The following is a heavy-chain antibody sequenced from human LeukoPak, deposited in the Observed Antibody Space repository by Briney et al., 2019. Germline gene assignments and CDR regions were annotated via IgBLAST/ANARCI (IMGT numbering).Heavy chain of an antibody. CDR2: IYSGGST. CDR1: GFTVSGNY. D-gene: IGHD6-19*01. Sequence: GGSLRLSCAASGFTVSGNYMIWVRQAPGKGLEWVSFIYSGGSTYYADTVKGRFTISRDNSKNTLYLQMNSLRAEDTAVYYCARDSRGILSLAFDIWGQGTMVTVSS. J-gene: IGHJ3*02. CDR3: ARDSRGILSLAFDI. V-gene: IGHV3-53*01.